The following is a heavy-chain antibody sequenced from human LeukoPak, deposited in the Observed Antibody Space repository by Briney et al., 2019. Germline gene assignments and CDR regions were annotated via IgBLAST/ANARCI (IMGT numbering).Heavy chain of an antibody. CDR2: ISSSGVYT. D-gene: IGHD2-2*02. Sequence: GGSLRLSCAASGFTFHYYGMNWGRQAPGKGLEWVSSISSSGVYTYYADSVKGRFTISRDNAENSLYLQMDSLRAEDTGLYYCARGREPYTNTDWFDPWGQGTLVTVSS. CDR1: GFTFHYYG. CDR3: ARGREPYTNTDWFDP. J-gene: IGHJ5*02. V-gene: IGHV3-21*01.